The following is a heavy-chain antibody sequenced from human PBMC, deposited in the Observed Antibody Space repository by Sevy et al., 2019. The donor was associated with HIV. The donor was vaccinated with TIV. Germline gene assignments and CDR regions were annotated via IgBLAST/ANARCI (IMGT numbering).Heavy chain of an antibody. Sequence: ASVKVSCKASGYTFTSYGISWVRQAPGQGLEWMGWISAYNGNTNYAQKLQGRVTMTTDTSTGTAYMELRGLGSDDTAVYYCARDCSGGSCYSEHWFDPWGQGTLVTVSS. D-gene: IGHD2-15*01. CDR2: ISAYNGNT. V-gene: IGHV1-18*01. J-gene: IGHJ5*02. CDR1: GYTFTSYG. CDR3: ARDCSGGSCYSEHWFDP.